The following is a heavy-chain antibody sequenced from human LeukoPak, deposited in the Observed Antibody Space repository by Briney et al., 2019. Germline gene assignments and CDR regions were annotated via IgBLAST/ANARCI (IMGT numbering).Heavy chain of an antibody. Sequence: GGSLRLSCAASGFTVSSNYMSWVRQAPGKGLEWVSVIYSGGSTYYADSVKGRFTISRDNSKNTLYLQMNSLRAEDTAVYYCARVELAPYYYYMDVWGKGTTVTVSS. J-gene: IGHJ6*03. V-gene: IGHV3-66*02. CDR2: IYSGGST. CDR1: GFTVSSNY. CDR3: ARVELAPYYYYMDV. D-gene: IGHD1-7*01.